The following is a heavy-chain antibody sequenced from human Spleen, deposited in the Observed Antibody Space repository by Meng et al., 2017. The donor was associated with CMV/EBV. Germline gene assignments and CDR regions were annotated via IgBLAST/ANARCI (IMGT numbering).Heavy chain of an antibody. CDR3: AKALTPEDDCYYYYGMDV. D-gene: IGHD4-23*01. CDR1: GFTFSSYG. CDR2: IWYDGSDK. Sequence: GGSLRLSCAASGFTFSSYGMHWVRQAPGKGLEWVAVIWYDGSDKYFADSVQGRFTISRDNSKNTLYLQMDSLRTEDTAVYYCAKALTPEDDCYYYYGMDVWGQGTTVTVSS. J-gene: IGHJ6*02. V-gene: IGHV3-30*02.